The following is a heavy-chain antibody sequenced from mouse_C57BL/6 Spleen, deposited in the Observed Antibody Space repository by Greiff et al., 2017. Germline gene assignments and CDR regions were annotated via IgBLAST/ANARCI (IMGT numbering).Heavy chain of an antibody. V-gene: IGHV1-5*01. CDR2: IYPGNSDT. Sequence: VQLQQSGTVLARPGASVKMSCKTSGYTFTSYWMHWVKQRPGQGLEWIGAIYPGNSDTSYNQKFKGKAKLTAVTSASTAYMELSSLTNEDSAVYYCTRGGPYYCYDVGAMDYWGQGTSVTVSS. J-gene: IGHJ4*01. CDR1: GYTFTSYW. D-gene: IGHD2-9*01. CDR3: TRGGPYYCYDVGAMDY.